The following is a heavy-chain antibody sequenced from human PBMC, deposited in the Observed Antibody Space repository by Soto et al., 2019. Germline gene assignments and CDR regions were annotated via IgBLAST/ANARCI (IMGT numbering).Heavy chain of an antibody. Sequence: EVQLLESGGGLVQPGGSLRLSCAASGFTFSSYAMSWVRQAPGKGLEWVSVISGSGGSTYYADSVKGRFTISRDNSTNPLYRQMNSPRAEDTAVYYCAKRGSGSQFDYWGQGTLVTVSS. D-gene: IGHD1-26*01. CDR1: GFTFSSYA. CDR3: AKRGSGSQFDY. V-gene: IGHV3-23*01. J-gene: IGHJ4*02. CDR2: ISGSGGST.